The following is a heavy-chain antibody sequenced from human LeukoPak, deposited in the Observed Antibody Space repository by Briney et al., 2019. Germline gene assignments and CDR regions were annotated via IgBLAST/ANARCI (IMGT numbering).Heavy chain of an antibody. CDR3: ARDFGYYGIQEDAFDI. CDR1: GFTFSSYA. Sequence: GGSLRLSCAASGFTFSSYAMHWVRQAPGKGLEGVAVISYDGSNKYYADSVKGRFTISRDNSKNTLYLQMNSLRAEDTAVYYCARDFGYYGIQEDAFDIWGQGTMVTVSS. CDR2: ISYDGSNK. D-gene: IGHD3-9*01. J-gene: IGHJ3*02. V-gene: IGHV3-30*04.